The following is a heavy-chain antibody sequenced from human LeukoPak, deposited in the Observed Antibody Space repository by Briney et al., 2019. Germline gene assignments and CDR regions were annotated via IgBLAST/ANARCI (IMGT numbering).Heavy chain of an antibody. Sequence: GASVKVSCKTSGYTFTAYYMYWLRQAPGQGLECMGWIYSNSGATGYAQNFQGRVTMTRDTSVSTIYMELSRLRSDDTAVYCCARDGVSTTPDFDYWGQGTLVTVSS. CDR3: ARDGVSTTPDFDY. CDR2: IYSNSGAT. CDR1: GYTFTAYY. J-gene: IGHJ4*02. D-gene: IGHD2-8*01. V-gene: IGHV1-2*02.